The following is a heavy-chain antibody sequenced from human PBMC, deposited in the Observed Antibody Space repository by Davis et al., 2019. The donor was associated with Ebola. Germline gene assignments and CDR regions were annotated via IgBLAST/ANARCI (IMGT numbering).Heavy chain of an antibody. Sequence: GESLKISCAASGFTFSSYDMHWVRQATGKGLEWVSAIGTAGDTYYPGSVKGRFTISRENAKNSLYLQMNSLRAEDTAVYYCARYGGRGSGSYGHYYYGMDVWGQGTTVTVSS. CDR3: ARYGGRGSGSYGHYYYGMDV. V-gene: IGHV3-13*01. CDR2: IGTAGDT. D-gene: IGHD3-10*01. CDR1: GFTFSSYD. J-gene: IGHJ6*02.